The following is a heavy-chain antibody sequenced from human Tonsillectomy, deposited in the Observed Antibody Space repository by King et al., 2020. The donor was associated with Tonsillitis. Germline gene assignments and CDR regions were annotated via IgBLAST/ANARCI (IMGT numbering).Heavy chain of an antibody. CDR1: GYSFTSYW. D-gene: IGHD3-10*01. V-gene: IGHV5-51*01. CDR3: ARTYVRSSQYGSGSYSNDY. CDR2: IYPGDSDT. Sequence: VQLVESGAEVKKPGESLKISCKGSGYSFTSYWIGWVRQMPGKGLEWMGIIYPGDSDTRYSPSFQGQVTISADKSISTAYLQWSSLKASDTAMYYCARTYVRSSQYGSGSYSNDYWGQGTLVTVSS. J-gene: IGHJ4*02.